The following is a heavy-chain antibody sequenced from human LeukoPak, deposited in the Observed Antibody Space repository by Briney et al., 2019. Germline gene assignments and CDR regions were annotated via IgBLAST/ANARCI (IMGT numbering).Heavy chain of an antibody. J-gene: IGHJ4*02. Sequence: SETLSLTCAVYGGSFSSYYWSWIRQPPGKGLEWIGEINHSGSTNYNPSLKSRVTISVDTSKNQFSLKLSSVTAADTAVYYCARGGYSGYDYDYWGQGTLVTVSS. CDR1: GGSFSSYY. D-gene: IGHD5-12*01. CDR2: INHSGST. V-gene: IGHV4-34*01. CDR3: ARGGYSGYDYDY.